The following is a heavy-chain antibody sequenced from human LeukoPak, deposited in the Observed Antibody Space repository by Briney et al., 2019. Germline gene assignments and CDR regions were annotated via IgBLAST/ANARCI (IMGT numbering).Heavy chain of an antibody. J-gene: IGHJ6*02. V-gene: IGHV1-69*13. D-gene: IGHD6-13*01. Sequence: GASVKVSCKASGGTFSSYAISWVRQAPGQGLEWMGGIIPIFGTANYAQKFQGRVTITADESTSTAYMELSSLRSEDTAVYYCARDRKDSSGAAAGTYYYYGMDVWGQGTTVTVSS. CDR3: ARDRKDSSGAAAGTYYYYGMDV. CDR2: IIPIFGTA. CDR1: GGTFSSYA.